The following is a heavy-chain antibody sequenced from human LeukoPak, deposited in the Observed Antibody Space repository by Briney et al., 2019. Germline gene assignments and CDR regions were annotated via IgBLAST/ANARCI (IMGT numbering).Heavy chain of an antibody. CDR2: IWYDGSNK. CDR1: GFTFSSYG. J-gene: IGHJ4*02. D-gene: IGHD2-2*01. V-gene: IGHV3-33*01. CDR3: ARDPGVIVVVPAGHFDY. Sequence: PGGSLRLSCAASGFTFSSYGMHWVRQAPGKGLEWVAVIWYDGSNKYYADSVKGRFTISRDNSKNTLYQQMNSLRAEDTAVYYCARDPGVIVVVPAGHFDYWGQGTLVTVSS.